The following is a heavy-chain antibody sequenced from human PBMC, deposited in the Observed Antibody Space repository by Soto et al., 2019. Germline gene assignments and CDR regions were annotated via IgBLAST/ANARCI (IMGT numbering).Heavy chain of an antibody. Sequence: EVQLLESGGGLVQPGGSLRLSCAASGFTFSSYAMSWVRQAPGKGLEWVSAISGSGGSTYYADSVKGRFTISRDNSKNTLYLQMNRLRAEDTAVYYCAKGIYCSGGSCYPEYFQHWGQGTLVTVSS. CDR2: ISGSGGST. V-gene: IGHV3-23*01. CDR3: AKGIYCSGGSCYPEYFQH. J-gene: IGHJ1*01. D-gene: IGHD2-15*01. CDR1: GFTFSSYA.